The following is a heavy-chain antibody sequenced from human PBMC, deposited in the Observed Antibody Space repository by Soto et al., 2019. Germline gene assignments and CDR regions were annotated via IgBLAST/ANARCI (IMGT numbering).Heavy chain of an antibody. CDR2: ISAYNGNT. D-gene: IGHD2-15*01. V-gene: IGHV1-18*01. J-gene: IGHJ4*02. CDR1: GYTFTSYG. Sequence: ASVKVSCKASGYTFTSYGISWVRQAPGQGLEWMGWISAYNGNTNYAQKLQGRVTMTTDTSTSTAYMELRSLRSDDTAVYYCARATEGYCSGGSCYLGQTFDYWGQGTLVTVSS. CDR3: ARATEGYCSGGSCYLGQTFDY.